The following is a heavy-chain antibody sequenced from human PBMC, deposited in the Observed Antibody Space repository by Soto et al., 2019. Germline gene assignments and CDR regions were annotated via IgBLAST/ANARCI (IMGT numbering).Heavy chain of an antibody. J-gene: IGHJ6*02. D-gene: IGHD3-22*01. Sequence: SVKVSCKASGGTFSSYAISWVRQAPGQGLEWMGGIIPIFGTANYAQKFQGRVTITADESTSTAYMELSSLRSEDTAVYYCARERANYYDSSGYYFSPANYYGMDVWGQGTTVTVSS. CDR3: ARERANYYDSSGYYFSPANYYGMDV. CDR2: IIPIFGTA. CDR1: GGTFSSYA. V-gene: IGHV1-69*13.